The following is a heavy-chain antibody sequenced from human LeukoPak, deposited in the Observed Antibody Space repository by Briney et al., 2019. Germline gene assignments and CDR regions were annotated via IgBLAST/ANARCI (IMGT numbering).Heavy chain of an antibody. Sequence: NPGGSLRLSCAASGFTFSSYAMHWVRQAPGKGLELVAVISYDGSNKYYADSEKGRFTISGDNSKNTLYLQMNSLRAEDTAVYYCAREYSSSWYGYFDYWGQGTLVTVSS. D-gene: IGHD6-13*01. V-gene: IGHV3-30-3*01. CDR3: AREYSSSWYGYFDY. CDR2: ISYDGSNK. CDR1: GFTFSSYA. J-gene: IGHJ4*02.